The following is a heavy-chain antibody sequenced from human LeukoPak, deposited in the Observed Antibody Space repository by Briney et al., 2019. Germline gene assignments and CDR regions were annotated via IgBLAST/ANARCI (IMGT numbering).Heavy chain of an antibody. V-gene: IGHV3-30*02. CDR3: AMSPGYISCYFDY. J-gene: IGHJ4*02. CDR2: IRYDGSDK. D-gene: IGHD5-18*01. Sequence: PGGSLRLSCAASGFSFNVYGMHWVRQAPGKGLDWVAFIRYDGSDKYYADSVKGRFTISRDNSKNTLYLQMNSLRAEDTAVYYCAMSPGYISCYFDYWGQGTLVTVSS. CDR1: GFSFNVYG.